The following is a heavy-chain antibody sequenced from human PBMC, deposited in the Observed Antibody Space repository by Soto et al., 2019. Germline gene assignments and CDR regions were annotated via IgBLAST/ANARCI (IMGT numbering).Heavy chain of an antibody. V-gene: IGHV3-21*01. CDR1: GFTFSSYS. D-gene: IGHD6-13*01. Sequence: GGSLRLSCAASGFTFSSYSMNWVRQAPGKGLEWVSSISSSSSYIYYADSVKGRFTISRDNAKNSLYLQMNSLRAEDTAVYYCAGRRGSSSWYFDYWGRGTLVTVSS. CDR3: AGRRGSSSWYFDY. CDR2: ISSSSSYI. J-gene: IGHJ4*01.